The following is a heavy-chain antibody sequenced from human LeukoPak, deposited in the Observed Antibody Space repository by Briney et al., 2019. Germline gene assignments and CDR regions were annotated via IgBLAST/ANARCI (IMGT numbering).Heavy chain of an antibody. V-gene: IGHV3-23*01. CDR2: ISGSGGST. J-gene: IGHJ4*02. Sequence: GGSLRLSCAPSGFTLCIYAMSGVRQAPGKGLEWVSGISGSGGSTYYADSVKGRFTISRDNSKNTLYLQMNSLRAEHMVVYECAKVIVVLPADMSDYFDYWGQGTLVTVSS. CDR3: AKVIVVLPADMSDYFDY. CDR1: GFTLCIYA. D-gene: IGHD2-2*01.